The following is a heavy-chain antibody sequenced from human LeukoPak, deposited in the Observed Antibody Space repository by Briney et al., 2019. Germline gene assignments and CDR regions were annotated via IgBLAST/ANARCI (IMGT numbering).Heavy chain of an antibody. V-gene: IGHV1-18*01. CDR1: GYTFTSYG. Sequence: ASVKVSCKASGYTFTSYGISCVRQAPGQGLEWMGWISAYNGNTNYAQKLQGRVTMTTDTSTSTAYMELRSLRSDDTAVYYCARREGDYDFWSGYYTTLSNGYYFQHWGQGTLVTVSS. J-gene: IGHJ1*01. CDR3: ARREGDYDFWSGYYTTLSNGYYFQH. D-gene: IGHD3-3*01. CDR2: ISAYNGNT.